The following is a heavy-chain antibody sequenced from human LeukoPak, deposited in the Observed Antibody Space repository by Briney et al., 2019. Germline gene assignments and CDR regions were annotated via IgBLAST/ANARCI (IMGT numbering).Heavy chain of an antibody. CDR1: GYTFTGNY. J-gene: IGHJ4*02. Sequence: ASEKVSFKSSGYTFTGNYMHWVRQAPGQGLEWMGWINPNSGDTKYAQNFQGRVTMTRDTSITTTYMELSSLRSDDTAVYYCVRDRHTVAVAATLDYWGQGTLVIASS. CDR3: VRDRHTVAVAATLDY. CDR2: INPNSGDT. D-gene: IGHD6-19*01. V-gene: IGHV1-2*02.